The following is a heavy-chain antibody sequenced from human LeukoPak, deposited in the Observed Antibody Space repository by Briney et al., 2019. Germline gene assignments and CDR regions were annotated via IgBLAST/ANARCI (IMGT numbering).Heavy chain of an antibody. D-gene: IGHD7-27*01. J-gene: IGHJ4*02. CDR1: GFTFNNDP. V-gene: IGHV3-48*01. CDR3: ARDQNWVFDY. CDR2: IRSDTKTI. Sequence: AGGSLRLSCAASGFTFNNDPMNWVRQAPGKGLEWVAHIRSDTKTIVYADSVKGRFIISRDNAKNSLSLQMNSLRVEDTAVYYCARDQNWVFDYWGQGTLVTVSS.